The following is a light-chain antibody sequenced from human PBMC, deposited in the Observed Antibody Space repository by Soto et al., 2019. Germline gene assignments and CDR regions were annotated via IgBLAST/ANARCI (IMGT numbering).Light chain of an antibody. CDR2: DVT. J-gene: IGLJ1*01. V-gene: IGLV2-14*01. CDR3: SSYTSSSAYV. Sequence: QSVLTQPASVSGSPGQSITISCTGTSSDVGGYKYVSWYQQHPDKAPKLIIYDVTNRPSGISNRFSGSKSGNTASLTISGLQAEDEADYYCSSYTSSSAYVFGTGTKVPGL. CDR1: SSDVGGYKY.